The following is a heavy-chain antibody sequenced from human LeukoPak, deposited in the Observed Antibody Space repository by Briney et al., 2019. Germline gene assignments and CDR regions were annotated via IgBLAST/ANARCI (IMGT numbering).Heavy chain of an antibody. Sequence: GGSLRLSCAASGFTFSSYEMRWVRQAPGKGLEWVSYISSSGSTIYYADSVKGRFTISRDNSKNSLYLQMNSLRAEDTAVYYCARDGGSGWHFYYYYGMDVWGKGTTVTVSS. V-gene: IGHV3-48*03. D-gene: IGHD6-19*01. J-gene: IGHJ6*04. CDR2: ISSSGSTI. CDR3: ARDGGSGWHFYYYYGMDV. CDR1: GFTFSSYE.